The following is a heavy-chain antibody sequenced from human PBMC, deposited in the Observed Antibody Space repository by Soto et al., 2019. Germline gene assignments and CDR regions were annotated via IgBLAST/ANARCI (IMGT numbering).Heavy chain of an antibody. J-gene: IGHJ4*02. D-gene: IGHD2-21*02. CDR3: AKRLTKGDEGQ. CDR2: ISAAGVST. Sequence: VQLLESGGDFVQPGGSLRLSCAASGFSFSNYAMLWVRQAPGKGLESISAISAAGVSTYYADSVQGRFTISRDNSKNTLYLQMNSLRGEDTAIYYCAKRLTKGDEGQWGRGTLVTVSS. V-gene: IGHV3-23*01. CDR1: GFSFSNYA.